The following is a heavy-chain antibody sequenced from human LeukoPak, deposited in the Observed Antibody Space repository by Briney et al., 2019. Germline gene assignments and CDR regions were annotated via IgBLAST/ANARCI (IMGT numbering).Heavy chain of an antibody. CDR2: IIPICGTA. V-gene: IGHV1-69*05. Sequence: ASVKLSCKASGGTFSSYAMSWVRQAPGQGLEWMGGIIPICGTANYAQKFKGRVTITTDNSTSTAYMELNSLRSEDTAVYYCAGFRSRSSSFDYWGQGTLVTVSS. CDR1: GGTFSSYA. CDR3: AGFRSRSSSFDY. D-gene: IGHD3-10*01. J-gene: IGHJ4*02.